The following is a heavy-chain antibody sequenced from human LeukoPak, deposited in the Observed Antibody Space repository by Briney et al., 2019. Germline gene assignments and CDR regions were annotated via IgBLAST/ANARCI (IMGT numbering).Heavy chain of an antibody. CDR3: ARLREIPVFGVVTKSTSYFDY. V-gene: IGHV3-7*01. D-gene: IGHD3-3*01. J-gene: IGHJ4*02. CDR1: GFTFTNYW. CDR2: IKQDRSEK. Sequence: GGSLRLSRAASGFTFTNYWMSWVRQAPGKGLELVANIKQDRSEKYYVDSVKGRFTISRDNAKNSLYLQMNSLRAEDTAVYYCARLREIPVFGVVTKSTSYFDYWGQGTLVTVSS.